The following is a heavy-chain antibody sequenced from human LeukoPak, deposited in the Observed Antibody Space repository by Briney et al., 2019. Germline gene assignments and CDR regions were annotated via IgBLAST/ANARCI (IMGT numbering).Heavy chain of an antibody. Sequence: PSETLSLTCTVSGGSISSYYWSWIRQPPGKGLEWIGYIYYSGSTNYNPSLKSRVTISVDTSKNQFSLKLSPVTAADTAVYYCVGSSGYYGDAFDIWGQGTMVTVSS. V-gene: IGHV4-59*01. CDR3: VGSSGYYGDAFDI. CDR2: IYYSGST. J-gene: IGHJ3*02. D-gene: IGHD3-22*01. CDR1: GGSISSYY.